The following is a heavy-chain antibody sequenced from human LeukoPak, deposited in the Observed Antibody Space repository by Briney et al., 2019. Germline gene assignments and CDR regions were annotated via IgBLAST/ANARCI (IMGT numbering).Heavy chain of an antibody. CDR1: GYSISSGYY. CDR3: ARGRYSGSYLYFDY. Sequence: SETLSLTCAVSGYSISSGYYWGWIRQPPGKGLEWTGSIYHSGSTYYNPSLKSRVTISVDTSKNQFSLKLSSVTAADTAVYYCARGRYSGSYLYFDYWGQGTLVTVSS. CDR2: IYHSGST. V-gene: IGHV4-38-2*01. J-gene: IGHJ4*02. D-gene: IGHD1-26*01.